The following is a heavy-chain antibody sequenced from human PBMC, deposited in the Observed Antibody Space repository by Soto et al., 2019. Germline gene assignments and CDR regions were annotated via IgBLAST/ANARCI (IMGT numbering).Heavy chain of an antibody. V-gene: IGHV4-30-4*02. CDR2: IYYSGST. CDR3: ATRITVFGLLIPPFDP. Sequence: SSETLSLTCIVSGGSISSGDYYWSWIRQPPGKGLEWIGYIYYSGSTYYNPSLKSRVTISVDTSKNQFSLRLSSVTAADTAIYYCATRITVFGLLIPPFDPWGQGTQVTVSS. J-gene: IGHJ5*02. CDR1: GGSISSGDYY. D-gene: IGHD3-3*01.